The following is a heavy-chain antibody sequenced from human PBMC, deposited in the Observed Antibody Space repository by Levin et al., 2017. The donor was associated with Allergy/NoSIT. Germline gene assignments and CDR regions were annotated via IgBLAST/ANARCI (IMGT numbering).Heavy chain of an antibody. V-gene: IGHV3-30*04. CDR3: ASTLVREAAVGDYYFDL. Sequence: GGSLRLSCAASGFTFSAYDMHWVRQAPGKGLEWLALISYDGRNKYYADSVKGRFTISRDNSNNTLYLQMRSLRPEDPAVYYCASTLVREAAVGDYYFDLWGQGTLVTVSS. D-gene: IGHD3-10*01. CDR2: ISYDGRNK. J-gene: IGHJ4*02. CDR1: GFTFSAYD.